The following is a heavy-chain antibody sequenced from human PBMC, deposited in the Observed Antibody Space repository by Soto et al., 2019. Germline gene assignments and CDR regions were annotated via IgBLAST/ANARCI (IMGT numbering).Heavy chain of an antibody. CDR1: GGTFSSYT. CDR3: ARRSPRTYPPPLYNWFDP. CDR2: IIPILGIA. Sequence: QVQLVQSGAEVKKPGSSVKVSCKASGGTFSSYTISWVRQAPGQGLEWMGRIIPILGIANYAQKFQGRGTITADKSTSTAYMELSNLRSEDTAVYYCARRSPRTYPPPLYNWFDPWGQGTLVNVSS. J-gene: IGHJ5*02. D-gene: IGHD2-8*01. V-gene: IGHV1-69*02.